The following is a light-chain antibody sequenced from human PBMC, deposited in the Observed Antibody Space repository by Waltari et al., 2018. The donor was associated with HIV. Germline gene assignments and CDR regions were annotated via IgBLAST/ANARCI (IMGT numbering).Light chain of an antibody. CDR2: GAS. J-gene: IGKJ5*01. Sequence: DIQLIQSPSFLSPSVGDRVSITCRASRDVSNFLAWYQKKPGTAPQLLFYGASTLQRGVPSRFGCSGSGAQFTLTINSLQPDDCTTYYCQQSDSYPLTFGQGTRL. CDR3: QQSDSYPLT. V-gene: IGKV1-9*01. CDR1: RDVSNF.